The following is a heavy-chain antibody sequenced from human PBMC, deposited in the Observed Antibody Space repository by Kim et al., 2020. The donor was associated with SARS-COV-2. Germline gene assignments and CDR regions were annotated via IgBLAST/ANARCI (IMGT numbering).Heavy chain of an antibody. CDR2: ISYDGSNK. Sequence: GGSLRLSCAASGFTFSSYGMHWVRQAPGKGLEWVAVISYDGSNKYYADSVKGRFTISRDNSKNTLYLQMNSLRAEDTAVYYCAKVIEADYGMDVWGQGT. J-gene: IGHJ6*02. CDR3: AKVIEADYGMDV. D-gene: IGHD3-22*01. V-gene: IGHV3-30*18. CDR1: GFTFSSYG.